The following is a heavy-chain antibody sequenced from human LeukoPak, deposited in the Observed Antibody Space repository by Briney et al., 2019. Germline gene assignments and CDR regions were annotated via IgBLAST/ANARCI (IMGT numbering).Heavy chain of an antibody. CDR2: INHSGST. J-gene: IGHJ4*02. CDR3: ARYDFWSGKAPN. CDR1: GGSFSGYY. Sequence: PSETLSLTCAVYGGSFSGYYWSWIRQPPGKGLEWIGEINHSGSTNYNPSLKSRVTISVDTSKNQFSLKLSSVTAADTAAYYCARYDFWSGKAPNWGQGTLVTVSS. D-gene: IGHD3-3*01. V-gene: IGHV4-34*01.